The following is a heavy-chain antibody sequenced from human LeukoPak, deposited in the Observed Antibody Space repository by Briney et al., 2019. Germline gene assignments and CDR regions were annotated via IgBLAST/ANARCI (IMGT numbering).Heavy chain of an antibody. J-gene: IGHJ4*02. CDR1: GGSISSYY. D-gene: IGHD1-1*01. CDR3: ARLGNGIDY. Sequence: PSETLSLTCTVSGGSISSYYWSWIRQPPGEGLEWIGYIYYSGSTNYNPSLKSRVTISVDTSKNQFSLKLSSVTAADTAVYYCARLGNGIDYWGQGTLVTVSS. V-gene: IGHV4-59*08. CDR2: IYYSGST.